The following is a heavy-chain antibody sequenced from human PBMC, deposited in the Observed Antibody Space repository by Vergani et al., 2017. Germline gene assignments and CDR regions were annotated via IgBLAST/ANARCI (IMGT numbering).Heavy chain of an antibody. CDR2: MSYDGSNK. V-gene: IGHV3-30-3*01. Sequence: QVQLVESGGGVVQPGRSLRLSCADSGFSFSSSVMHWVRQAPGKGLEWVAFMSYDGSNKYYADSVKGRFTISRDNSKNTLYLQMNSLRVEDTAVYYCARENAYCGGDCYSVFDYWGQGTLVTVSS. J-gene: IGHJ4*02. CDR3: ARENAYCGGDCYSVFDY. CDR1: GFSFSSSV. D-gene: IGHD2-21*01.